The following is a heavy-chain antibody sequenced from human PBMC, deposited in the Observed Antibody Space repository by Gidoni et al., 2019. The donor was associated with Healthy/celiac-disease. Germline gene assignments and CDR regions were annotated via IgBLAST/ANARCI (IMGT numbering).Heavy chain of an antibody. CDR2: ISGSGGST. Sequence: EVQLLESGGGLVQPGGSLRLSCAASGFPFSSYAMSWVRQAPGKGLEWVSAISGSGGSTYYADSVKGRFTISRDNSKNTLYLQMNSLRAEDTAVYYCAKDVSQWLVILTSFDYWGQGTLVTVSS. CDR3: AKDVSQWLVILTSFDY. D-gene: IGHD6-19*01. CDR1: GFPFSSYA. V-gene: IGHV3-23*01. J-gene: IGHJ4*02.